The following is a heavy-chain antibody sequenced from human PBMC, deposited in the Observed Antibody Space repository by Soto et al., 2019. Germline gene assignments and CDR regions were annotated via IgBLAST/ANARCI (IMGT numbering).Heavy chain of an antibody. Sequence: GASVKVSCKASGYTFTSYAMHWVRQAPGQRLEWMGWINAGNGKTKYSQKFQGRVTFTRDTSASTAYMELSSLISEDTAVYYCARQQDSSTSLYYYYGMDVWGQGTTVTVSS. D-gene: IGHD2-2*01. J-gene: IGHJ6*02. CDR3: ARQQDSSTSLYYYYGMDV. V-gene: IGHV1-3*01. CDR1: GYTFTSYA. CDR2: INAGNGKT.